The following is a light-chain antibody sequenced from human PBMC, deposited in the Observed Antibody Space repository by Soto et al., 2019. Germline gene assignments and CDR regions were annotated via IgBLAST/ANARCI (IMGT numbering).Light chain of an antibody. CDR1: QSVSSN. CDR2: DAS. V-gene: IGKV3-15*01. CDR3: QQYNNWPRVT. J-gene: IGKJ4*01. Sequence: EIVMTQSPATLSVSPGERATLSCRASQSVSSNLAWYQQKPGQAPRLLIYDASTRATGIPARFSGSGSGTEFTLTISSLQSEDFAVYYCQQYNNWPRVTFGGGTKVEIK.